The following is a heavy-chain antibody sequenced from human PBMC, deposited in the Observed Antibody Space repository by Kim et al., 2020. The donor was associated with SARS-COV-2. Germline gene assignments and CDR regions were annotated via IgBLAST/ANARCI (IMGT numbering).Heavy chain of an antibody. J-gene: IGHJ4*02. CDR2: IIPIFGTA. Sequence: SVKVSCKASGGTFSSYAISWVRQAPGQGLEWMGGIIPIFGTANYAQKFQGRVTITADESTSTAYMELSSLRAEDTAVYYCARVRFGELSFRFDYWGQGTLVTVSS. CDR3: ARVRFGELSFRFDY. D-gene: IGHD3-10*01. V-gene: IGHV1-69*13. CDR1: GGTFSSYA.